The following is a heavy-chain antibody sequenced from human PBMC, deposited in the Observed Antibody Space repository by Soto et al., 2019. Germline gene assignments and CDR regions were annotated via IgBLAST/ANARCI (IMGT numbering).Heavy chain of an antibody. CDR2: ISGYNGDT. D-gene: IGHD2-8*01. CDR1: GYTFSRYG. CDR3: AKNGQPPYYYYGLDV. Sequence: GASVTVSCKASGYTFSRYGISWVRQAPGQGLEWMGWISGYNGDTNYAQKFQGRVTMTIDTSTTTAYMELRGLTSDDTAIYYCAKNGQPPYYYYGLDVWGQGTTVTVSS. V-gene: IGHV1-18*01. J-gene: IGHJ6*02.